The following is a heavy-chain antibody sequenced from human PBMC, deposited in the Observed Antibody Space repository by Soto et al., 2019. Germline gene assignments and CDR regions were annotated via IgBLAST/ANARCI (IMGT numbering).Heavy chain of an antibody. CDR3: ARSRAGGTWEQYPSFYFDY. CDR1: GYTFTNYG. V-gene: IGHV1-18*01. CDR2: ISTYNGDR. D-gene: IGHD1-26*01. Sequence: ASVKVSCKASGYTFTNYGISWVRQAPGQGLEWLGWISTYNGDRDFAQKVQGRVTMTTDTSTTTVYMELRSLRSNDTAVYYCARSRAGGTWEQYPSFYFDYWGQGALVTVSS. J-gene: IGHJ4*02.